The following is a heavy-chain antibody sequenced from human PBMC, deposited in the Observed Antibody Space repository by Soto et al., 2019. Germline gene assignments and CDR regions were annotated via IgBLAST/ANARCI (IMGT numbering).Heavy chain of an antibody. Sequence: EVHLLESGGGLVLPGVSLRLSCAGSGFTFSSYAMSWVRQAPGKGLEWVSAISSVGGNTYYADSVKGRFIISRDNSENTLYLQVNSLRAEDTAIYYCTKDREFTYYDLWSGYYAFDSWGQGTLVTVSS. CDR2: ISSVGGNT. J-gene: IGHJ4*02. D-gene: IGHD3-3*01. CDR3: TKDREFTYYDLWSGYYAFDS. V-gene: IGHV3-23*01. CDR1: GFTFSSYA.